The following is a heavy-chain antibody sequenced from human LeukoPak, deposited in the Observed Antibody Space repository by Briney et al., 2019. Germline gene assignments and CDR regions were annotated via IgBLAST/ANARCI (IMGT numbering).Heavy chain of an antibody. CDR1: GFTFSNAW. D-gene: IGHD6-19*01. J-gene: IGHJ4*02. CDR3: TTTSIAVAGPFDY. V-gene: IGHV3-15*01. Sequence: PGGSLRLSCAASGFTFSNAWMSGVRQAPGKGLEWVGRIKSKTDGGTTDYAAPVKGRFTISRDDSKNTLYLQMNSLKTEDTAVYYCTTTSIAVAGPFDYWGQGTLVTVSS. CDR2: IKSKTDGGTT.